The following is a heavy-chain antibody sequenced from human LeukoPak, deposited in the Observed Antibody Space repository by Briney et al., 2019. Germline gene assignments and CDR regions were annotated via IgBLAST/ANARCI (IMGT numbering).Heavy chain of an antibody. Sequence: SVTVSCKASGGTFSSYAISWVRQAPGQGLEWMGGIIPIFGTANYAQKFQGRVTITTDESTSTAYMELSSLRSEDTAVYYCARNPKYYDFWSGPNGEMDVWGEGTTVTVSS. CDR3: ARNPKYYDFWSGPNGEMDV. J-gene: IGHJ6*04. D-gene: IGHD3-3*01. V-gene: IGHV1-69*05. CDR2: IIPIFGTA. CDR1: GGTFSSYA.